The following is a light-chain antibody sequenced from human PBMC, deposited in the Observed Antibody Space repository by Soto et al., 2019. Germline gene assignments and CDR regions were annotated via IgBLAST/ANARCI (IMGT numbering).Light chain of an antibody. CDR3: HQYGHSPYT. Sequence: IVLTQSPGTLSLSPGERATLSCRASQAVSTNYLAWYQQKPGQAPRLLIFGASSSATGIPDRFSGSGSGTDFTLTISKLEPEDFAVFFCHQYGHSPYTFGQGTKLEIK. CDR1: QAVSTNY. CDR2: GAS. V-gene: IGKV3-20*01. J-gene: IGKJ2*01.